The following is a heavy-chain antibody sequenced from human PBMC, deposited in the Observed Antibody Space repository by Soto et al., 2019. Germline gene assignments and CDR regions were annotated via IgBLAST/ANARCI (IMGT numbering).Heavy chain of an antibody. CDR3: ARHSEVETTYYHALDV. CDR1: GGGFSNYA. J-gene: IGHJ6*02. D-gene: IGHD2-21*02. CDR2: VIPVRGTS. Sequence: QVQLVQSGAEVKNPGSSVKVSCKTSGGGFSNYAFSWVRQAPGQGLEWVGGVIPVRGTSNYAQKFQGTVTVTADEATRTVYMEVSRLRFEDTAVYYCARHSEVETTYYHALDVWGQGTTVIVSS. V-gene: IGHV1-69*01.